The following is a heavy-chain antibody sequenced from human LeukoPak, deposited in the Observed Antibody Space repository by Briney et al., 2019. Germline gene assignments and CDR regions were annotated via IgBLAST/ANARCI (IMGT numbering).Heavy chain of an antibody. CDR3: ASRSPQGYDILTGYTSADY. Sequence: SETLSLTCTVSGGSISSSSYYWGWIRQPPGKGLEWIGSIYYSGSTYYNPSLKSRVTISVDTSKNQFSLKLSSVTAADTAVYYCASRSPQGYDILTGYTSADYWGQGTLVTVSS. CDR2: IYYSGST. V-gene: IGHV4-39*01. J-gene: IGHJ4*02. CDR1: GGSISSSSYY. D-gene: IGHD3-9*01.